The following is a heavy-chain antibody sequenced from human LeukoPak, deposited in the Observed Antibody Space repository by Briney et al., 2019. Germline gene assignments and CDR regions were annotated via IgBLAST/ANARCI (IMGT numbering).Heavy chain of an antibody. V-gene: IGHV3-23*01. J-gene: IGHJ4*02. CDR2: ISGSCGST. CDR1: GFTFTTYA. Sequence: PGGSLRLSCAASGFTFTTYAMSWVRQAPGKGLEWVSVISGSCGSTYYADSVKGGSTSSRDTSKNTLYLQMNSLRAEDTAVYYCAKVWDSSGWTPFDYWGQGTLVTVSS. D-gene: IGHD6-19*01. CDR3: AKVWDSSGWTPFDY.